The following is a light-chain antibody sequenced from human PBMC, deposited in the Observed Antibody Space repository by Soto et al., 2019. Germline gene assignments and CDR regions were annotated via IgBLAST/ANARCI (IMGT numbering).Light chain of an antibody. V-gene: IGKV1-5*01. CDR2: DAS. Sequence: DIQMTQSPSTLSASVGDRVTITCRASQSISYWLAWFQQTPGKAPKLLIYDASSLESRVPSRFSGSGSWTEFTLTISGLQPDDFATYYCQQYNSYPYTFGQGTKLEIK. CDR1: QSISYW. CDR3: QQYNSYPYT. J-gene: IGKJ2*01.